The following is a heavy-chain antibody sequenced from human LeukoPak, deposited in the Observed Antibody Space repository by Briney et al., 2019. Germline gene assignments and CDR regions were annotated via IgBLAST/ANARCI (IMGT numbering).Heavy chain of an antibody. D-gene: IGHD4-23*01. J-gene: IGHJ4*02. Sequence: GGSLRLSCAASGFTFSNYEMHWVRQAPGKGLEWVSYISSSGTTIYYADSVKGRFTISRDNAKNSLYLQMNSLRAEDTAVYYCAKVTVADVIDFWGQGTLVTVSS. CDR3: AKVTVADVIDF. CDR2: ISSSGTTI. V-gene: IGHV3-48*03. CDR1: GFTFSNYE.